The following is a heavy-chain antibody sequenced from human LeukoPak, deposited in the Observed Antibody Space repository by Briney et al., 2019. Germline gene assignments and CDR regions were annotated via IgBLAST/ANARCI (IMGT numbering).Heavy chain of an antibody. J-gene: IGHJ6*03. CDR1: GYTLTELS. CDR2: FDPEDGET. D-gene: IGHD3-10*01. CDR3: ATVPHYYGSGSLPWYYYMDV. Sequence: ASVKVSCKVSGYTLTELSMHWVRQAPGKGLEWMGGFDPEDGETIYAQKFQGRVTMTEDTSTDTTYMELSSLRSEDTAVYYCATVPHYYGSGSLPWYYYMDVWGKGTTVTVSS. V-gene: IGHV1-24*01.